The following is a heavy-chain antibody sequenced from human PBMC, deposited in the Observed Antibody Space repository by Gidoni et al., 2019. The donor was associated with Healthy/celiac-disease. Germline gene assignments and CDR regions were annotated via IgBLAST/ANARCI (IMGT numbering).Heavy chain of an antibody. CDR2: ISGSGGST. CDR1: LFTFSSYA. Sequence: EVQLLESVGGLVQSGGSLSLSCAAFLFTFSSYAMSWVRQAPGKGLEWVSAISGSGGSTYYADSVKGRLTISRDNSKNTLYLQMNSLRAEDTAVYYCAKSRSPREQLWLLYSSYWGQGTLVTVSS. J-gene: IGHJ4*02. CDR3: AKSRSPREQLWLLYSSY. V-gene: IGHV3-23*01. D-gene: IGHD5-18*01.